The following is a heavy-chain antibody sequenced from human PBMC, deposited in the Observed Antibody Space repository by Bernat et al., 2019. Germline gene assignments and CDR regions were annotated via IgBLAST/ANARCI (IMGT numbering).Heavy chain of an antibody. Sequence: SISIGVYYWSCIRQHPWKGLEWIGYIFYGVSTYYNSSLNSRVIISLDTSKNQFSLKLSSVTAAATAVYYCARVTAVTQELDPWGKG. D-gene: IGHD4-23*01. CDR1: SISIGVYY. J-gene: IGHJ5*02. CDR3: ARVTAVTQELDP. CDR2: IFYGVST. V-gene: IGHV4-31*02.